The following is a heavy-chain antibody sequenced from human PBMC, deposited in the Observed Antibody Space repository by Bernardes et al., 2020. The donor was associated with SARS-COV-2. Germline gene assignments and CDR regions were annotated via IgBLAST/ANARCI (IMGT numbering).Heavy chain of an antibody. J-gene: IGHJ4*02. CDR3: ASYYYDSSRYYYGFDY. CDR1: GGSISSYY. Sequence: SESLSLTCTVSGGSISSYYWSWIRQPPGKGLEWIGYIYYSGSTNYNPSLKSRVTISVDTSNNQFSLKLSSVTAADTAVYYCASYYYDSSRYYYGFDYWGQRTLVTVSS. V-gene: IGHV4-59*01. D-gene: IGHD3-22*01. CDR2: IYYSGST.